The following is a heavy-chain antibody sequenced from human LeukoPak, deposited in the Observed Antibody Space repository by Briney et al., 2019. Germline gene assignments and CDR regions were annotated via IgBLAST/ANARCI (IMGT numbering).Heavy chain of an antibody. D-gene: IGHD5-12*01. CDR1: GYILTNYG. Sequence: ASVTVSCSSSGYILTNYGIYWVRQAPGQGLEWMGWINTYNGETDYAQNFQGRVTMTTDTSTSTAYMDLRSLTSDDTAVYYCARGRLGVSGYKDYLDYWGQGTLVTVSS. J-gene: IGHJ4*02. V-gene: IGHV1-18*01. CDR3: ARGRLGVSGYKDYLDY. CDR2: INTYNGET.